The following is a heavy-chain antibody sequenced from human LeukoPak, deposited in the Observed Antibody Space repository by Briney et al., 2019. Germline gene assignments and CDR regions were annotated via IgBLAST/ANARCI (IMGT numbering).Heavy chain of an antibody. CDR3: ARHDYSSDY. CDR1: GFTFSSYN. V-gene: IGHV3-21*01. D-gene: IGHD4-11*01. J-gene: IGHJ4*02. CDR2: ISSSSDYI. Sequence: GGPLRLSCAASGFTFSSYNMNWVRQAPGKGLEWVSSISSSSDYIYYADSVKGRFTISRDNAKNSLYLQMNSLRAEDTAVYYCARHDYSSDYWGQGTLVTVSS.